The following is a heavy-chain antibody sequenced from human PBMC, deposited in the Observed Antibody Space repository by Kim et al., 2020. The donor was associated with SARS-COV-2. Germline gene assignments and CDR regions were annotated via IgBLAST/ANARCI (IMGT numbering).Heavy chain of an antibody. CDR3: AREGRVGAAGAGFDY. V-gene: IGHV3-33*01. CDR1: GFTFSSYG. J-gene: IGHJ4*02. D-gene: IGHD3-10*01. CDR2: IWYDGSNK. Sequence: GGSLRLSCAASGFTFSSYGMHWVRQAPGKGLEWVAVIWYDGSNKYYADSVKGRFTISRDNSKNTLYLQMNSLRAEDTAVYYCAREGRVGAAGAGFDYWGQGPLATVSS.